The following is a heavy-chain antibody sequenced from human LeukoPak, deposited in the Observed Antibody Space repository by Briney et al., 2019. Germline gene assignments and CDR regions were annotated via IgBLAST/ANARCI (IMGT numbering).Heavy chain of an antibody. D-gene: IGHD3-10*01. J-gene: IGHJ4*02. CDR3: AASRRGWRYFDY. Sequence: ASVKVSCKASGYTFTSYDINWVRQATGQGLEWMGWMNPNSGNTGYAQKFQGRVTMTRNTSISTAYMELSSLRSEDTAVYYCAASRRGWRYFDYWGQGTLVSVSS. CDR2: MNPNSGNT. V-gene: IGHV1-8*01. CDR1: GYTFTSYD.